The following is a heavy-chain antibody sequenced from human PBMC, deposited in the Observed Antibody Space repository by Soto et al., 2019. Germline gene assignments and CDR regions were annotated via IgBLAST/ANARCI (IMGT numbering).Heavy chain of an antibody. V-gene: IGHV1-18*01. J-gene: IGHJ5*02. Sequence: QVELVQSGAEVKKPGASVKVSCKAFGYTFTSSGITWVRQAPGQGLEWLAWISPNNGNTNYAQKLQGRVTMTTDTSTSTAYMDLRSLRSDDTAVYYCARGSGGLGFDPWGQGTLVTVSS. CDR1: GYTFTSSG. CDR3: ARGSGGLGFDP. D-gene: IGHD6-19*01. CDR2: ISPNNGNT.